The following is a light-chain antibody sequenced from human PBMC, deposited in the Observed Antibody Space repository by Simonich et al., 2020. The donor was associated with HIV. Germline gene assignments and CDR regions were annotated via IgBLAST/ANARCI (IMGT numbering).Light chain of an antibody. CDR1: SGSIARNY. J-gene: IGLJ3*02. CDR3: QSYDSSWV. V-gene: IGLV6-57*03. CDR2: EDN. Sequence: NFMLTQPHSVSESPGKTVTISCTRSSGSIARNYLQWYQQRPGSAPTTVIYEDNQRPSGVPDRFSGSIDSSSNSASLTISGLKTEDEADYYCQSYDSSWVFGGGTKLTVL.